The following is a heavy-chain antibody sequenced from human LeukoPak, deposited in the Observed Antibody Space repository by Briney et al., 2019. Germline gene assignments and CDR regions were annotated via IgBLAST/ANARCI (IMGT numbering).Heavy chain of an antibody. V-gene: IGHV4-38-2*02. CDR1: GYSISNSYY. D-gene: IGHD3-22*01. J-gene: IGHJ4*02. Sequence: KTSETLSLTCAVSGYSISNSYYWGWIRQPPGKGLEWIGSIYHTGGTYYNPSLKSRVTISIDTSKNQFSLNLSSVTAADTAVYYCARDAQTYYYDTSGYYFEYWGQGTLVTVSS. CDR2: IYHTGGT. CDR3: ARDAQTYYYDTSGYYFEY.